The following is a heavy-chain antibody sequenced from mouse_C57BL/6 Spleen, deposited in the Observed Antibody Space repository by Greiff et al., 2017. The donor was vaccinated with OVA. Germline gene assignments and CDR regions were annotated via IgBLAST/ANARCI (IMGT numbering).Heavy chain of an antibody. CDR3: ARIYYYGSSLGFDV. CDR1: GYTFTSYW. J-gene: IGHJ1*03. D-gene: IGHD1-1*01. Sequence: QVQLKQPGAELVKPGASVKLSCKASGYTFTSYWMHWVKQRPGPGLEWIGMIHPNSGSTNYNEKFKSKATLTVDKSSSTAYMQLSSLTSEDSAVYYCARIYYYGSSLGFDVWGTGTTVTVSS. CDR2: IHPNSGST. V-gene: IGHV1-64*01.